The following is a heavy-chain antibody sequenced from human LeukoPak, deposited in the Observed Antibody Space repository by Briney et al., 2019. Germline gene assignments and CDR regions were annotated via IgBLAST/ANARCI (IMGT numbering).Heavy chain of an antibody. Sequence: GGSPRLSCAASGFTFSSYAMSWVRQAPGKGLEWVSAISGSGGSTYYADSVKGRFTISRDNSKNTLYLQMNSLRAEDTAVYYCARIAVAGRGADYWGQGTLVTVSS. CDR2: ISGSGGST. J-gene: IGHJ4*02. D-gene: IGHD6-19*01. CDR3: ARIAVAGRGADY. CDR1: GFTFSSYA. V-gene: IGHV3-23*01.